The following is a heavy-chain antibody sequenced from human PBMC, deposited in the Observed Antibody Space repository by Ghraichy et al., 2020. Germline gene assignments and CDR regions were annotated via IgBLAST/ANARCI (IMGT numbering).Heavy chain of an antibody. CDR3: TRRDSGTYSFDS. CDR2: INSDGSST. Sequence: GGSLRLSCAASGFTFSTYWLHWVRQLPGKGLVWVSRINSDGSSTIYADSVKGRFTISRDNAKSTLYLQMNSLRAEDTAIYYCTRRDSGTYSFDSWGQGNLVTVS. D-gene: IGHD1-26*01. V-gene: IGHV3-74*01. CDR1: GFTFSTYW. J-gene: IGHJ4*02.